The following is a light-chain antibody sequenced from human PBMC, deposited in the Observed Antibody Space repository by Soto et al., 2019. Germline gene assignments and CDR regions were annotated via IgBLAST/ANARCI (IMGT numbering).Light chain of an antibody. CDR1: PSDVGGSNS. J-gene: IGLJ2*01. CDR3: SSYAPSDVV. Sequence: QSALTQPPSASGSPGKSVTISCTGTPSDVGGSNSVSWYQQHPGKAPNLMIYDVNKRPSGVPDRFSGSKSGNTASLTVSGLQAADEAYYFCSSYAPSDVVFGGGTKLTVL. V-gene: IGLV2-8*01. CDR2: DVN.